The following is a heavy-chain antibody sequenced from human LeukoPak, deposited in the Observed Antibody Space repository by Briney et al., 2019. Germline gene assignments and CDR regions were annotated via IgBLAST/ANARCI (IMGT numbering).Heavy chain of an antibody. J-gene: IGHJ6*02. CDR1: GGTFSSYA. CDR2: IIPIFGTA. CDR3: ASQNGSRATYYYYGMDV. Sequence: ASVKVSCKASGGTFSSYAISWVRQAPGQGLEWMGGIIPIFGTANYAQKFQGRVTITADESTSTAYMELSSLRSEDTAVYYCASQNGSRATYYYYGMDVWGQGTTVTASS. D-gene: IGHD1-1*01. V-gene: IGHV1-69*13.